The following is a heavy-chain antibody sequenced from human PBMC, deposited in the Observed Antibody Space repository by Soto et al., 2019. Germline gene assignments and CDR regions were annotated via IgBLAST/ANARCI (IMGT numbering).Heavy chain of an antibody. D-gene: IGHD2-2*01. V-gene: IGHV4-34*01. CDR1: GGSFSGYY. J-gene: IGHJ6*03. CDR3: ARARAVVPAARNYVKNYYYMDV. Sequence: QVQLQQWGAGLLKPSETLSLTCAVYGGSFSGYYWSWIRQPPGKGLEWIGEINHSGSTNYNPSLKSRVTISVDTSKNQFSLKLSSVTAADTAVYYCARARAVVPAARNYVKNYYYMDVWDKGTTVTVSS. CDR2: INHSGST.